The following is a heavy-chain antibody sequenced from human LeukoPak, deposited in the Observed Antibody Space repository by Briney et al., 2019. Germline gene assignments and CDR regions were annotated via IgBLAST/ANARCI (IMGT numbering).Heavy chain of an antibody. J-gene: IGHJ6*02. CDR3: AKEGGDLLGETATRYYYYCGIDG. V-gene: IGHV3-66*01. CDR1: GFTVSSNY. Sequence: GGSLRLSCAASGFTVSSNYMSWVRQAPGKGLEWVSVIYSGGSTYYADSVKGRFTISRDNSKNTLYLQMNSPRDEDTAVYYCAKEGGDLLGETATRYYYYCGIDGWDQGPMTTVS. CDR2: IYSGGST. D-gene: IGHD5-18*01.